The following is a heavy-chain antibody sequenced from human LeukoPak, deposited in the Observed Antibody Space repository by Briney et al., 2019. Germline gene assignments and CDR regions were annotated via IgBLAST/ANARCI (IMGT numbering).Heavy chain of an antibody. D-gene: IGHD6-19*01. V-gene: IGHV7-4-1*02. CDR2: INTNTGNP. CDR1: GYTFTSYA. J-gene: IGHJ6*03. CDR3: ARGKGSGWYGHGGYYYYYMDV. Sequence: ASVKVSCKASGYTFTSYAMNWARQAPGQGLEWMGWINTNTGNPTYAQGFTGRFVFSLDTSVSTAYLQISSLKAEDTAVYYCARGKGSGWYGHGGYYYYYMDVWGKGTTVTVSS.